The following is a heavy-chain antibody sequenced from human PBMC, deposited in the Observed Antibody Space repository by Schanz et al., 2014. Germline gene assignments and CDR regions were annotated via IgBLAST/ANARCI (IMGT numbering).Heavy chain of an antibody. D-gene: IGHD3-10*01. CDR1: GSSLNTYG. J-gene: IGHJ6*02. Sequence: QAQLMASGGGVVQPGTSLILSCSVSGSSLNTYGIHWFRQPAGKGLAWAAVMWNTGVTRYYADSVRGRFTISRDRFQNTLYLRMNSQRTKDTAVYYCARDCDDERCYGSGYSLEDCMDVWGQGTTVTVSS. V-gene: IGHV3-33*01. CDR2: MWNTGVTR. CDR3: ARDCDDERCYGSGYSLEDCMDV.